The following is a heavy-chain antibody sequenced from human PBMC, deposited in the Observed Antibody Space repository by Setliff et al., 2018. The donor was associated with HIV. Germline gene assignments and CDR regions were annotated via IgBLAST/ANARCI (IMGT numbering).Heavy chain of an antibody. CDR3: ARYKCINFACVGFDI. CDR1: GGSFSGYY. Sequence: PSETLSLTCAVYGGSFSGYYWSWIRQPPGKGLEWIGEINHSGSTNYNPSLKSRVTILVDTSKNQFSLKLSSVTAADTAVYYCARYKCINFACVGFDIWGQGTVVTVSS. J-gene: IGHJ3*02. D-gene: IGHD3-9*01. CDR2: INHSGST. V-gene: IGHV4-34*01.